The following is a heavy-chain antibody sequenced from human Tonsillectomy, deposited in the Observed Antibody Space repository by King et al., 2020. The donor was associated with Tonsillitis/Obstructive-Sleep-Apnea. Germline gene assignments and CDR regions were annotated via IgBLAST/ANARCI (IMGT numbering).Heavy chain of an antibody. D-gene: IGHD1-26*01. J-gene: IGHJ4*02. CDR1: GGSFSDYY. V-gene: IGHV4-34*01. CDR2: INHSGST. CDR3: ARGWERTFDY. Sequence: VQLQQWGAGLLKPSETLSITCGVYGGSFSDYYWSWIRQPPGKGLEWIGEINHSGSTNYNPSLKSRVTISVDTSKNQFSLKLSSVTAADTAVYYCARGWERTFDYWGQGTLVTVSS.